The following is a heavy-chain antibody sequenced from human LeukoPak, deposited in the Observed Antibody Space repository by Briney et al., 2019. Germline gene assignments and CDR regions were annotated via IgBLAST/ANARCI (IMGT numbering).Heavy chain of an antibody. D-gene: IGHD6-13*01. V-gene: IGHV4-39*07. CDR1: GVSISSSSYY. CDR2: FYYSGST. Sequence: SETLSLTCTVSGVSISSSSYYWGWIRQPPGKGLEWIGSFYYSGSTYYNPSLKSRVTISVDTSKNQFSLKLSSVTAADTAVYYCARVEQQLADYWGQGTLVTVSS. CDR3: ARVEQQLADY. J-gene: IGHJ4*02.